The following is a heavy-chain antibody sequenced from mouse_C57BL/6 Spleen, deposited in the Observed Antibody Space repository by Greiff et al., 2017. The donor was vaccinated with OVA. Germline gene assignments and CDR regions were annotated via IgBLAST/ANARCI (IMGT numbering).Heavy chain of an antibody. D-gene: IGHD1-1*01. CDR1: GFTFSSYA. Sequence: DVKLQESGGGLVKPGGSLKLSCAASGFTFSSYAMSWVRQTPEKRLEWVATISDGGSYTYYPDNVKGRFTISRDNAKNNLYLQMSHLKSEDTAMYYCAREGSSSAWFAYWGQGTLVTVSA. V-gene: IGHV5-4*01. J-gene: IGHJ3*01. CDR3: AREGSSSAWFAY. CDR2: ISDGGSYT.